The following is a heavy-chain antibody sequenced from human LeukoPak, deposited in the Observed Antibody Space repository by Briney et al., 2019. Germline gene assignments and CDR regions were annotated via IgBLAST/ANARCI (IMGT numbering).Heavy chain of an antibody. D-gene: IGHD3-22*01. CDR2: IYTSGST. Sequence: SETLSLTCTVSGGSISSYYWSWIRQPAGKGLEWIGRIYTSGSTNYNPSLKSRVTMSVDASKNQFSLKLSSVTAADTAVYYCARDDGYDSSGYYFDYWGQGTLVTVSS. CDR3: ARDDGYDSSGYYFDY. V-gene: IGHV4-4*07. CDR1: GGSISSYY. J-gene: IGHJ4*02.